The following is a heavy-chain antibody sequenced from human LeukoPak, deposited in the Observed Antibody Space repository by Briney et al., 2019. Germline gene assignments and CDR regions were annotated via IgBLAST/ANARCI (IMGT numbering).Heavy chain of an antibody. CDR3: ARDNMTTQFNWFDP. Sequence: APVKVSCKASGGTFSSYAISWVRQAPGQGLEWIGRIIPIFGTANSAQKFQGRVTITTDESTSTAYMELSSLRSEDTAVYYCARDNMTTQFNWFDPWGQGTLVTVSS. CDR1: GGTFSSYA. CDR2: IIPIFGTA. D-gene: IGHD4-17*01. J-gene: IGHJ5*02. V-gene: IGHV1-69*05.